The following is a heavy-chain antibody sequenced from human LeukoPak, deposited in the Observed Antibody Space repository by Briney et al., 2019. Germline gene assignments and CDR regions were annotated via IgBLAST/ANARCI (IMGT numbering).Heavy chain of an antibody. V-gene: IGHV4-31*03. J-gene: IGHJ4*02. CDR3: ARVRGAMVAPVTAPTFDY. Sequence: PSQTLSLTCTVSGGSISSGGYYWSWIRQHPGKGLEWIGSIYYSGSTYYNPSLKSRVTISVDTSKNQFSLKLSSVTAADTAVYYCARVRGAMVAPVTAPTFDYWGQGTLVTVSS. D-gene: IGHD2-21*02. CDR2: IYYSGST. CDR1: GGSISSGGYY.